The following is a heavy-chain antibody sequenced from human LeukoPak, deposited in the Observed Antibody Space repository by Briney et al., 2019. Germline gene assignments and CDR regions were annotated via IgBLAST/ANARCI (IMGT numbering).Heavy chain of an antibody. CDR2: ISYDGSNE. V-gene: IGHV3-30-3*01. CDR1: GFTFSYYT. CDR3: ARVLNYYDSSGYYFSY. Sequence: GGSLRLSCAASGFTFSYYTMHWVRQAPGKGLEWVAVISYDGSNEYYADSVKGRFTTSRDNSKNTLYLQMNSLRVEDTAVYYCARVLNYYDSSGYYFSYWGQGTLVTVSS. J-gene: IGHJ4*02. D-gene: IGHD3-22*01.